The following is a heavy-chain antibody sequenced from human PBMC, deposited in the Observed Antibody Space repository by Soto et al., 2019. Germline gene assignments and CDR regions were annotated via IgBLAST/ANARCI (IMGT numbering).Heavy chain of an antibody. J-gene: IGHJ6*03. D-gene: IGHD3-22*01. CDR1: GYTLTELS. V-gene: IGHV1-24*01. CDR3: ATATPFAGVVITVYYYYYMDV. Sequence: GASVKVSCKVPGYTLTELSMHWVRQAPGKGLEWMGGFDPEDGETIYAQKFQGRVTMTEDTSTDTAYMELSSLRSEDTAVYYCATATPFAGVVITVYYYYYMDVWGKGTTVTVSS. CDR2: FDPEDGET.